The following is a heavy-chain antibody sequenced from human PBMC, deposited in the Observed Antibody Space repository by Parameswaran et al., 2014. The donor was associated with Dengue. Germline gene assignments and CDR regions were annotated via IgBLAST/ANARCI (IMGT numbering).Heavy chain of an antibody. J-gene: IGHJ6*02. V-gene: IGHV4-30-4*01. D-gene: IGHD3-22*01. CDR2: IYYSGST. Sequence: RWIRQPPGKGLEWIGYIYYSGSTYYNPSLKSRVTISVDTSKNQFSLKLSSVTAADTAVYYCARVPYDSSGYYSLIMDVWGQGTTVTVSS. CDR3: ARVPYDSSGYYSLIMDV.